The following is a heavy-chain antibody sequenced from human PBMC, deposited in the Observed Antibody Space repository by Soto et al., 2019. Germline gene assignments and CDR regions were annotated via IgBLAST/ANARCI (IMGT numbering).Heavy chain of an antibody. CDR1: GFTSGDYA. CDR2: IRSKAYGGTT. V-gene: IGHV3-49*03. D-gene: IGHD6-13*01. Sequence: GGSLRLSCTASGFTSGDYAMSWFRQAPGKGLEWVGFIRSKAYGGTTDYAAPVKGRFTISRDDSKNTLYLQMNSLKTEDTAVYYCTTDLYTSSWFPGGMDVWGQGTTVTVSS. J-gene: IGHJ6*02. CDR3: TTDLYTSSWFPGGMDV.